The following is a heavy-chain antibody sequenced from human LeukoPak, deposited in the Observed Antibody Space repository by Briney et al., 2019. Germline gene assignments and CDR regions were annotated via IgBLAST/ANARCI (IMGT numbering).Heavy chain of an antibody. CDR3: ASYPSSSNY. Sequence: QPGGSLRLSCAVSGFTVSNNFMSWVRQAPGRGLEYVSIIYSGGITYYADSVKGRFTISRDNSKNTVYLQMNSLRAEDTAVYYCASYPSSSNYWGQGTLVTVSS. V-gene: IGHV3-53*01. CDR2: IYSGGIT. J-gene: IGHJ4*02. CDR1: GFTVSNNF.